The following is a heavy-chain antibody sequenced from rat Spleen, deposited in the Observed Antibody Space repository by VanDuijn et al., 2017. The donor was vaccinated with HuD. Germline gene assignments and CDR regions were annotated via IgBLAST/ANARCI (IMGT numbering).Heavy chain of an antibody. Sequence: EVQLVESGGGLVQPGRSLKLSCAASGFTFRNYYMAWVRQAPTKGLEWVAYISAGGGDTYYRDSVKGRFTISRDNAKSALYLQMGSLRSEDTATYYCASGLYNWFTYWGQGTLVTVSS. CDR3: ASGLYNWFTY. V-gene: IGHV5-27*01. CDR2: ISAGGGDT. CDR1: GFTFRNYY. J-gene: IGHJ3*01.